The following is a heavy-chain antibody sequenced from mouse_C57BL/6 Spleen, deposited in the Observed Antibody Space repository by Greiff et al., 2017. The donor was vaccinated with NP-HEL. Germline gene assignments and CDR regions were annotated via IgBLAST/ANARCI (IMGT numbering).Heavy chain of an antibody. Sequence: EVKVVESGEGLVKPGGSLKLSCAASGFTFSSYAMSWVRQTPEKRLAWVAYISSGGDYIYYADTVKGRFTISRDNARNTLYLQMSSLKSEDTAMYYCTREGFYYYGSSSFYAMDYWGQGTSVTVSS. J-gene: IGHJ4*01. V-gene: IGHV5-9-1*02. CDR3: TREGFYYYGSSSFYAMDY. CDR1: GFTFSSYA. D-gene: IGHD1-1*01. CDR2: ISSGGDYI.